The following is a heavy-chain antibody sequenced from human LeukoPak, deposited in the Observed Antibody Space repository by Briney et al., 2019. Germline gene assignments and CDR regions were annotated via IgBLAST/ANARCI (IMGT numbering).Heavy chain of an antibody. Sequence: SETLSLTCTVSGGSISSYYWSWIRQPAGKGLEWIGRIYTSGSTNYNPSLKSRVTMSVDTSKNRFSLRLSSVTAADTAVYYCASSPNWNYARGAFDIWGQGTMVTVSS. V-gene: IGHV4-4*07. CDR1: GGSISSYY. J-gene: IGHJ3*02. D-gene: IGHD1-7*01. CDR2: IYTSGST. CDR3: ASSPNWNYARGAFDI.